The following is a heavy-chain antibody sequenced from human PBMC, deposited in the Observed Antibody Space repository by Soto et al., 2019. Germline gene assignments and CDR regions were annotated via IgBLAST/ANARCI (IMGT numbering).Heavy chain of an antibody. D-gene: IGHD3-3*01. CDR3: ARPGSKPTIFGVVINYGMDV. V-gene: IGHV5-10-1*01. J-gene: IGHJ6*02. CDR1: GYSFTSYW. Sequence: PGESLKISCKGSGYSFTSYWISWVRQMPGKGLEWMGRIDPSDSYTNYSPSFQGHVTISADKSISTAYLQWSSLKASDTAMYYCARPGSKPTIFGVVINYGMDVWGQGTTVTVSS. CDR2: IDPSDSYT.